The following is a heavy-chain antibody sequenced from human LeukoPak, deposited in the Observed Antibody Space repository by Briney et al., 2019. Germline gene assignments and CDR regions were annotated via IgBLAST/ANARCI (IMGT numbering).Heavy chain of an antibody. CDR1: GFTFSNYA. J-gene: IGHJ4*02. D-gene: IGHD5-18*01. V-gene: IGHV3-48*03. CDR2: ISSSGSTI. CDR3: ARDMGGLYSYGLFDY. Sequence: GGSLRLSCAASGFTFSNYAMNWVRRAPGKGLEWVSYISSSGSTIYYADSVKGRFTISRDNAKNSLYLQMNSLRAEDTAVYYCARDMGGLYSYGLFDYWGQGTLVTVSS.